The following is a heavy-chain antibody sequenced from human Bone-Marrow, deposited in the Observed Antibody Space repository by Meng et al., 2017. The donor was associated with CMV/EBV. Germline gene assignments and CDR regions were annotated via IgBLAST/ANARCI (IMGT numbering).Heavy chain of an antibody. V-gene: IGHV3-48*03. J-gene: IGHJ6*02. CDR1: GFTFSSYE. CDR2: ISSSGSTI. CDR3: ARDNYVAPYYGMDV. Sequence: GGSLRLSCAASGFTFSSYEMNWVRQAPGKGLEWVSYISSSGSTIYYADSVKGRFTISRDNSKNTLYLQMNSLRAEDTAVYYCARDNYVAPYYGMDVWGQGTTVTVSS. D-gene: IGHD4-11*01.